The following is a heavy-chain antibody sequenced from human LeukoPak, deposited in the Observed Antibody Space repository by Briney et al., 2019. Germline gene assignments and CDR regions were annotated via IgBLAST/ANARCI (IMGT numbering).Heavy chain of an antibody. V-gene: IGHV3-23*01. CDR2: ISGSDGST. CDR3: AKGRGSGWSRLDY. Sequence: GGSLRLSCAASGFTFSSYAMNWVRQAPGKGLESVSTISGSDGSTYYADSVKGRFTISRDNSKNTLYLQMNSLGAEDTAVYYCAKGRGSGWSRLDYWGQGTLVTVSS. J-gene: IGHJ4*02. D-gene: IGHD6-19*01. CDR1: GFTFSSYA.